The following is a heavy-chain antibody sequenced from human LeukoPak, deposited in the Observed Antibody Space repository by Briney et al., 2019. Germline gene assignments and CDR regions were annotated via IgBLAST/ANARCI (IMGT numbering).Heavy chain of an antibody. CDR3: AVDCSSTSCYDLYY. J-gene: IGHJ4*02. Sequence: GGSLRLSCAASGFTFSRFWMSWVRQAPGKGLEWVANIKQDGSEKYYVDSVKGRFTISRDNAKNSLYLQMNSLRAEDTAVYYCAVDCSSTSCYDLYYWGQGTLVTVSS. V-gene: IGHV3-7*02. CDR1: GFTFSRFW. D-gene: IGHD2-2*01. CDR2: IKQDGSEK.